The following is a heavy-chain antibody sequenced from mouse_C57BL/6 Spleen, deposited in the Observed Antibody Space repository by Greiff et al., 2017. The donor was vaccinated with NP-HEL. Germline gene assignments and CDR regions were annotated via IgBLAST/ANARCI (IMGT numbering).Heavy chain of an antibody. J-gene: IGHJ2*01. CDR3: ARAPLYGSPYYFDY. Sequence: VQLVESGPGLVQPSQSLSITCTVSGFSLTSYGVHWVRQSPGKGLEWLGVIWSGGSTDYNAAFISRLSISKDNSKSQVFFKMNSLQADDTAIYYCARAPLYGSPYYFDYWGQGTTLTVSS. CDR2: IWSGGST. D-gene: IGHD1-1*01. V-gene: IGHV2-2*01. CDR1: GFSLTSYG.